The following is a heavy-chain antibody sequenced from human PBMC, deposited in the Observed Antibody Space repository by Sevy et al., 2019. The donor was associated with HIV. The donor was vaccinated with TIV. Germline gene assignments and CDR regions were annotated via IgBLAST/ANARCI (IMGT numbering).Heavy chain of an antibody. Sequence: GGSLRLSCAASGFTFSANWMNWVRQAPGKGVEWVANIKGDGSDKHYVDSVEGRFTISRDNAKNLLYLQMNSPRVEDTAVYYCAHETFGRFESWGQGTLVTVSS. CDR1: GFTFSANW. CDR3: AHETFGRFES. D-gene: IGHD3-16*01. J-gene: IGHJ4*02. V-gene: IGHV3-7*01. CDR2: IKGDGSDK.